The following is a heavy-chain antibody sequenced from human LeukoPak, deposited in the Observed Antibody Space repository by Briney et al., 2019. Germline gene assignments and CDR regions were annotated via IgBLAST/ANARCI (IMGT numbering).Heavy chain of an antibody. V-gene: IGHV3-23*01. D-gene: IGHD1-1*01. Sequence: PGGSLSLSCAASGFNFKTYTLNWVRQAPGKRPEWLSSITAGDGATYYADSVRGRFTISRDYSRNTVYLHLSGLRAEDTAVYYCARDRSTDAISEFWGQGTLVAVSS. CDR3: ARDRSTDAISEF. CDR2: ITAGDGAT. CDR1: GFNFKTYT. J-gene: IGHJ4*02.